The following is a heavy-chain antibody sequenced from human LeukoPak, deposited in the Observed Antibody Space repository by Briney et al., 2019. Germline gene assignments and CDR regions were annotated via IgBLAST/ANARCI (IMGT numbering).Heavy chain of an antibody. J-gene: IGHJ4*02. Sequence: GGSLRLSCAASGFTFSDYYMSWIRQAPGKGLEWVSYISSSSSYTNYADSAKGRFTISRDNAKNSLYLQMNSLRAEDTAVYYCARSYSDFCLDYWGQGTLVTVSS. CDR2: ISSSSSYT. V-gene: IGHV3-11*03. CDR1: GFTFSDYY. CDR3: ARSYSDFCLDY. D-gene: IGHD3-3*01.